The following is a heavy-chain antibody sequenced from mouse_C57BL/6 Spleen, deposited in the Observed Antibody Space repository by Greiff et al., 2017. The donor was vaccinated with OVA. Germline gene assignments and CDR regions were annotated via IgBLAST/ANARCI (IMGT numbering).Heavy chain of an antibody. J-gene: IGHJ4*01. Sequence: VKVVESGAELARPGASVKLSCKASGYTFTSYGISWVKQRTGQGLEWIGEIYPRSGNTYYNEKFKGKATLTADKSSSTAYMELRSLTSEDSAVYFCARGYYSNYPYAMDYWGQGTSVTVSS. CDR3: ARGYYSNYPYAMDY. CDR2: IYPRSGNT. CDR1: GYTFTSYG. D-gene: IGHD2-5*01. V-gene: IGHV1-81*01.